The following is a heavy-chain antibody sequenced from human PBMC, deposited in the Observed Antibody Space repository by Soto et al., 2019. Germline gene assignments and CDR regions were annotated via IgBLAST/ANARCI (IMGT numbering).Heavy chain of an antibody. CDR2: ISSSGSII. Sequence: GGSLRLSCTASGFTFSSYEMNWVRRAPGKGLEWVSYISSSGSIIYYADSVKGRFTISRDNAKNSLYLQMNSLRVEDTAVYYCGKRGDYWGQGTLVTVS. CDR3: GKRGDY. J-gene: IGHJ4*02. D-gene: IGHD3-10*01. CDR1: GFTFSSYE. V-gene: IGHV3-48*03.